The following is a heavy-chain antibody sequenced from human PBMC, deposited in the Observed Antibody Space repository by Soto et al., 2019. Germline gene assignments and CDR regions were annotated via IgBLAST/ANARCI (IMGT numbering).Heavy chain of an antibody. CDR3: ARVLWGHGNWFDP. CDR1: DGSIRSGDYY. V-gene: IGHV4-61*08. J-gene: IGHJ5*02. CDR2: IYYSGST. Sequence: SEPLSVTCTVSDGSIRSGDYYRSRIRQPPGKGLEWIGYIYYSGSTNYNPSLKSQVTISVDTSKNQFSLKLSSVTAADTAVYYCARVLWGHGNWFDPWGQGTLVTVSS. D-gene: IGHD3-16*01.